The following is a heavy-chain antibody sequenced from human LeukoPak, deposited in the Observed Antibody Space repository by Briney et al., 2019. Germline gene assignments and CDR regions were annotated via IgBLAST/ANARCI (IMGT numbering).Heavy chain of an antibody. CDR1: GGSISSGGYS. CDR3: ARGDSSPGAFDI. V-gene: IGHV4-30-2*01. D-gene: IGHD6-6*01. Sequence: SQTLSLTCAVSGGSISSGGYSWSWIRQPPGKGLEWIGYIYHSGSTYYNPSLKSRVTISVDRSKNQFSLKLSSVTAADTAVYYCARGDSSPGAFDIWGQGTMVTASS. J-gene: IGHJ3*02. CDR2: IYHSGST.